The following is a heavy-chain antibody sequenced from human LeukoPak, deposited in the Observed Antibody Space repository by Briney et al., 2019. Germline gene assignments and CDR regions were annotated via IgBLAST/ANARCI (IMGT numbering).Heavy chain of an antibody. V-gene: IGHV3-23*01. Sequence: GGSLRLSCAVSGITLSNYGMSWVRQAPGKGLEWVAGISDSGGRTNYADSVKGRFTISRDNPKNTLYLQMNSLRAEETAVYFCAKRGVVVRVFLVGFHKEAYYFESWGQGALVTVSS. J-gene: IGHJ4*02. D-gene: IGHD3/OR15-3a*01. CDR3: AKRGVVVRVFLVGFHKEAYYFES. CDR2: ISDSGGRT. CDR1: GITLSNYG.